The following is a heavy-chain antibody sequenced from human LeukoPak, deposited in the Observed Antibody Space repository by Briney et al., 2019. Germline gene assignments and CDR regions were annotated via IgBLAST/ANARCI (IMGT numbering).Heavy chain of an antibody. J-gene: IGHJ4*02. Sequence: GGSLRLSCAASGFTVISNYMSWVRQAPGKGLEWVSVIYSGGSTYYAVSVKGRFTISRDNSKNTLYLQMNSLRAEDTAVYYSARAHYGSGSYGLDYWGQGTLVTVSS. CDR1: GFTVISNY. CDR3: ARAHYGSGSYGLDY. CDR2: IYSGGST. D-gene: IGHD3-10*01. V-gene: IGHV3-53*01.